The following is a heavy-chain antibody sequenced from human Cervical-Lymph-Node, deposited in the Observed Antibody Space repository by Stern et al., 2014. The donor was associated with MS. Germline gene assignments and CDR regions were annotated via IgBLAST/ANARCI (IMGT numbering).Heavy chain of an antibody. V-gene: IGHV1-18*01. Sequence: QMQLVQSGSEVKKPGASVKVSCKASGYTFTNYGITWVRQATGRGLEWMGWISAYNGDTNYAQNLQGRVTMTTDTSMTTAYMELRSLRSDDTAVYYCARTYVRAFDYWGQGSLVTVSS. D-gene: IGHD3-16*01. CDR1: GYTFTNYG. J-gene: IGHJ4*02. CDR2: ISAYNGDT. CDR3: ARTYVRAFDY.